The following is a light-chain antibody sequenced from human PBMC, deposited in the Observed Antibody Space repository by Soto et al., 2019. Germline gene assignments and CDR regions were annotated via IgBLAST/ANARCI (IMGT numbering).Light chain of an antibody. CDR1: SSDVGGYNY. Sequence: QCLLTQPASVSGSPGQSITISCTGTSSDVGGYNYVSWYQQHPGKAPKLMIYEVSNRPSGVSNRFSGSKYGNTASLTISGLQAEDEADYYCRSYTSSSTLDVFGTGTKVTVL. V-gene: IGLV2-14*01. CDR2: EVS. J-gene: IGLJ1*01. CDR3: RSYTSSSTLDV.